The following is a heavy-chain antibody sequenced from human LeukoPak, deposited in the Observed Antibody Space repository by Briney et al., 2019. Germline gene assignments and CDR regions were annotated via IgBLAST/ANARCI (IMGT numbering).Heavy chain of an antibody. CDR3: TKGTFDH. J-gene: IGHJ3*01. V-gene: IGHV3-53*01. CDR1: GFTVSINY. CDR2: VDPDGVT. Sequence: GGSLRLSCVGSGFTVSINYMSWVRQAPGKGLEWVSFVDPDGVTSYADSVKGRFTIPRDNSKNILYLQLTTLRAEDTAIYYCTKGTFDHWGQGTLVTVSS.